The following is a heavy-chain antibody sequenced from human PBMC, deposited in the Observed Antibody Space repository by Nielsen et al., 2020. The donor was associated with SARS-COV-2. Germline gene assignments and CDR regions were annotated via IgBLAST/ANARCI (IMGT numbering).Heavy chain of an antibody. J-gene: IGHJ6*02. CDR2: ISWNSGSI. Sequence: GGSLRLSCAASGFTFDDYAMHWVRQAPGKGLEWVSGISWNSGSIGYADSVKGRFTISRDNAKNSLYLQMNSLRAEDTALYYCATLAAAGHYYYGMDVWGQGTTVTVSS. CDR1: GFTFDDYA. V-gene: IGHV3-9*01. D-gene: IGHD6-13*01. CDR3: ATLAAAGHYYYGMDV.